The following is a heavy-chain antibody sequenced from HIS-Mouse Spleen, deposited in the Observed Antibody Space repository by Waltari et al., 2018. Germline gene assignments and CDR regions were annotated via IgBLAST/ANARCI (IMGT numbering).Heavy chain of an antibody. V-gene: IGHV4-39*07. CDR2: IYSSGST. J-gene: IGHJ2*01. Sequence: QLQLQESGPGLVKPSETLSLTCTVPGGSISSSSYYWGWIRQPPGKGLKWIGGIYSSGSTYYNPSLKRRVTISVDTSKNQFSLKLSSVTAADTAVYYCAREIPYSRSWYDWYFDLWGRGTLVTVSS. CDR3: AREIPYSRSWYDWYFDL. CDR1: GGSISSSSYY. D-gene: IGHD6-13*01.